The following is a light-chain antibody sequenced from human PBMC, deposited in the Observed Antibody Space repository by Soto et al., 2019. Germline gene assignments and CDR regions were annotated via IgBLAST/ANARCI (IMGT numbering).Light chain of an antibody. CDR3: LQTYSSPPT. CDR1: QTIYSY. CDR2: PAS. J-gene: IGKJ1*01. V-gene: IGKV1-39*01. Sequence: DIQMTQSPSSLSASVGDRVTSSCRASQTIYSYLSWYQQKPGTAPQLLIFPASTLQSGVPSRFSGSGSGTDFTLTITSLQPEDFATYFCLQTYSSPPTFGQGTKVDIK.